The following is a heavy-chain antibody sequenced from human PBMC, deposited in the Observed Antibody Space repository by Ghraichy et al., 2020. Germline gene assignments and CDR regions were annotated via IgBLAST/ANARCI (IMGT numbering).Heavy chain of an antibody. J-gene: IGHJ4*02. CDR3: TGGGRGSGWYIY. CDR2: ISHSDDTT. CDR1: GFTFSTYA. Sequence: LSLTCAASGFTFSTYAMSWVRQVPGKGLEWVSIISHSDDTTYYADSVKGRFTISRDNSKNTLYLQMNSLRAEDMAIYYCTGGGRGSGWYIYWGQGTLVTVSS. V-gene: IGHV3-23*01. D-gene: IGHD6-13*01.